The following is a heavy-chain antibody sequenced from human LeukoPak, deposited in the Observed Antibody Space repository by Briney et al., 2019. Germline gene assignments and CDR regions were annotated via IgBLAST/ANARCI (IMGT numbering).Heavy chain of an antibody. CDR2: TCYRSKWYN. J-gene: IGHJ6*02. D-gene: IGHD3-16*01. V-gene: IGHV6-1*01. Sequence: SQTLSLTCALSGDSVSSNSATWTWLRQSPSRGLEWLGRTCYRSKWYNEYAESVKSRITINPDTSKNQFSLQVNSVTPDDTAVYYCARGYGGLDVWGQGTTVTVSS. CDR3: ARGYGGLDV. CDR1: GDSVSSNSAT.